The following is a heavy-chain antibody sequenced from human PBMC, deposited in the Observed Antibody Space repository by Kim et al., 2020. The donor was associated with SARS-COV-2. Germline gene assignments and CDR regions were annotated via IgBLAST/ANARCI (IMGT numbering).Heavy chain of an antibody. V-gene: IGHV3-33*01. D-gene: IGHD3-9*01. CDR1: GFTFRTYG. CDR3: ARGPAYYDILTGSDAFEL. CDR2: IWNDGRNE. Sequence: GGSLRLSCVASGFTFRTYGIHWVRQAPGRGLEWVALIWNDGRNENYADSVKGLVTISRDNSKDTAYLQMNSLRAEDTAVYYCARGPAYYDILTGSDAFELWGQGTKVTVSS. J-gene: IGHJ3*01.